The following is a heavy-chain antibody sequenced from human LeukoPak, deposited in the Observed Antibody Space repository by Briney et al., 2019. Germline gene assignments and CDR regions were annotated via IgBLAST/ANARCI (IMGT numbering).Heavy chain of an antibody. Sequence: GRSLRLSCAASGFTFDDYAMHWVRQAPGKGLEWVSGISWNSGCIGYADSVKGRFTISRDNAKNSLYLQMNSLRAEDTALYYCAKDIRRCSGGSCYSGLGYYYYYGMDVWGQGTTVTVSS. CDR1: GFTFDDYA. CDR3: AKDIRRCSGGSCYSGLGYYYYYGMDV. J-gene: IGHJ6*02. V-gene: IGHV3-9*01. CDR2: ISWNSGCI. D-gene: IGHD2-15*01.